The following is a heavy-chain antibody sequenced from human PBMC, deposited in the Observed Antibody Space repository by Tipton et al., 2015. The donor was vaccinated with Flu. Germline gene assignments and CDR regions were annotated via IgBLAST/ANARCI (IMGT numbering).Heavy chain of an antibody. D-gene: IGHD4-17*01. V-gene: IGHV3-30*04. CDR1: GFTFSSYA. J-gene: IGHJ5*02. CDR3: ARDLYGDYKLGWFDP. CDR2: ISYDGSNK. Sequence: SLRLSCAASGFTFSSYAMHWVRQAPGKGLEWVAVISYDGSNKYYADSVKGRFTISRDNSKNTLYLQMNSLRAEDTAMYYCARDLYGDYKLGWFDPWGQGTLVTVSS.